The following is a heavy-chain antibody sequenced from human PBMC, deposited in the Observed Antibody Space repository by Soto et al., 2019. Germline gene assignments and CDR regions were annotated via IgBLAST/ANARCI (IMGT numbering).Heavy chain of an antibody. Sequence: QVQLVESGGGVVQPGRSLRLSCAASGFTFSSYGMHWVRQAPGKGLEWVAVIWYDGSNKYYADSVKGRFTISRDNSKNTLYLQMNSLRAVDTAVYYCARDVGRASIFANTPCYGMDVWGQGTTVTVSS. CDR2: IWYDGSNK. V-gene: IGHV3-33*01. CDR1: GFTFSSYG. CDR3: ARDVGRASIFANTPCYGMDV. J-gene: IGHJ6*02. D-gene: IGHD3-3*01.